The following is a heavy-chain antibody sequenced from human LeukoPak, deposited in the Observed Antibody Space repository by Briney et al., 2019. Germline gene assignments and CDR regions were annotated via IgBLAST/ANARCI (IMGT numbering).Heavy chain of an antibody. Sequence: GGSLRLSCAASGFTFSSYEMNWVRQAPGKGLEWVSYISSSGRTFYYADSVKGRFTISRDNGKHSLYLQMNSLRVEDTAVYYCARDSRGSSWFFDYWGQGALVTVSS. CDR2: ISSSGRTF. CDR1: GFTFSSYE. D-gene: IGHD6-13*01. J-gene: IGHJ4*02. V-gene: IGHV3-48*03. CDR3: ARDSRGSSWFFDY.